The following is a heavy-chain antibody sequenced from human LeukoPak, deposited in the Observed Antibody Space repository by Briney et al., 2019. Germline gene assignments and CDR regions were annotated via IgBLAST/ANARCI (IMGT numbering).Heavy chain of an antibody. CDR3: AKARYGSGGYYYGMDV. CDR1: GFTFSNYA. Sequence: GGSLRLSCAVSGFTFSNYAMSWVRQAPGKGLEWVSAISGSGGSTYYADSVKGRFTISRDNSKNTLYLQMNSLRAEDTAVYYCAKARYGSGGYYYGMDVWGQGTTVTVSS. J-gene: IGHJ6*02. CDR2: ISGSGGST. D-gene: IGHD3-10*01. V-gene: IGHV3-23*01.